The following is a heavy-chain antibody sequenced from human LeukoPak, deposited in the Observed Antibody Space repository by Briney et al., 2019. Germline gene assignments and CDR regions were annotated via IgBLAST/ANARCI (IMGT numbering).Heavy chain of an antibody. V-gene: IGHV1-69*04. J-gene: IGHJ4*02. CDR2: IIPILGIA. CDR1: GGTFISYA. D-gene: IGHD6-13*01. CDR3: ARSRSGSRPPFDY. Sequence: SVKVSCKASGGTFISYAISWVRQAPGEGLEWMGRIIPILGIANYAQKFQGRVTITADKSTSTAYMELSSLRSEDTAVYYCARSRSGSRPPFDYWGQGTLVTVSS.